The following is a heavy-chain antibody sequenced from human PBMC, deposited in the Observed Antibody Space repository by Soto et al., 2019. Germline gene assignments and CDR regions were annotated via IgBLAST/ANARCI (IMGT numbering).Heavy chain of an antibody. Sequence: PSETLSLTCTASGGSMSSYYWSWIRQPPGKGLEWIGYIYSSGSTNYNPSLRSRLTMSVDASKNQFSLKQSSVTAADTAVFYCARGHTSGWYVIDYWGQGTLVTVSS. CDR3: ARGHTSGWYVIDY. J-gene: IGHJ4*01. V-gene: IGHV4-59*01. CDR2: IYSSGST. D-gene: IGHD6-19*01. CDR1: GGSMSSYY.